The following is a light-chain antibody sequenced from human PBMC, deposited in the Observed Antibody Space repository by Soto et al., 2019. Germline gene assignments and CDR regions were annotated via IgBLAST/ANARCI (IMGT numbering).Light chain of an antibody. V-gene: IGKV3-11*01. CDR2: DAS. Sequence: EIVLTQSPATLSLSPGERATLPCRASQSVSSYLAWYQQKPGQAPRLLIYDASNRATGIPARFSGSGSGTDFTLTISSLAPADFAVYYCQQRSNWPPTFGQGTKLEIK. CDR1: QSVSSY. CDR3: QQRSNWPPT. J-gene: IGKJ2*01.